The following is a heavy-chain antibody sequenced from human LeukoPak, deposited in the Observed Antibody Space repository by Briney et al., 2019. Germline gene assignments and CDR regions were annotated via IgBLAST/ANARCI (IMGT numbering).Heavy chain of an antibody. J-gene: IGHJ4*02. D-gene: IGHD5-24*01. V-gene: IGHV3-74*01. CDR1: GFTFSSYW. Sequence: GGSLRLSCAVSGFTFSSYWMYWVRQAPGKGLVWVSRITSDGSSTFYADSVRGRFTISRDNAKNTLYLQMNSLGAEDTAVYYCAGRRRDGYNYSDYWGQGTLVTVSS. CDR2: ITSDGSST. CDR3: AGRRRDGYNYSDY.